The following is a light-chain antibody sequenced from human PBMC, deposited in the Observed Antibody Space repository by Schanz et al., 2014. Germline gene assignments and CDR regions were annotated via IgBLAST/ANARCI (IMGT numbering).Light chain of an antibody. V-gene: IGLV2-14*02. CDR1: SSDVGSYNL. CDR2: EVN. CDR3: SSYAGTNNPLV. Sequence: QSALTQPASVSGSPGQSITFSCTGTSSDVGSYNLVSWYRQHPGKAPKLMINEVNKRPSGVPHRFSGSKSGNTASLTVSGLQAEDEADYYCSSYAGTNNPLVFGTGTKLTVL. J-gene: IGLJ1*01.